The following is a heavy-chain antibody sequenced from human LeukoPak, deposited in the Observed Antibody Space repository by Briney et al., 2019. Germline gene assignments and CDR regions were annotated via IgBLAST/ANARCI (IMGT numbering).Heavy chain of an antibody. V-gene: IGHV3-21*01. D-gene: IGHD1-26*01. CDR2: ISSSSSYI. CDR1: GFSFSTYS. Sequence: GGSLRLSCAAPGFSFSTYSMNWVRQAPGKGLEWVSSISSSSSYIYYADSVKGRFTISRDNAKKSVYLQMNSLRAEDTAVYYCARAYSERYGLGYYYMDVWGKGTTVTISS. CDR3: ARAYSERYGLGYYYMDV. J-gene: IGHJ6*03.